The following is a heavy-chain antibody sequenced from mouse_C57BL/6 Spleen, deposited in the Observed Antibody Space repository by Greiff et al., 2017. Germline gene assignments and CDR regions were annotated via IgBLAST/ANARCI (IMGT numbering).Heavy chain of an antibody. J-gene: IGHJ1*03. CDR3: VRSADYYGSPSWYFDV. V-gene: IGHV1-18*01. CDR1: GYTFTDYN. Sequence: VQLQQSGPELVKPGASVKIPCKASGYTFTDYNMDWVKQSHGKSLEWIGDINPNNGGTIYNQKFKGKATLTVDESSSTAYMGLRSRTSEDTAVYYCVRSADYYGSPSWYFDVWGTGTTVTVSS. D-gene: IGHD1-1*01. CDR2: INPNNGGT.